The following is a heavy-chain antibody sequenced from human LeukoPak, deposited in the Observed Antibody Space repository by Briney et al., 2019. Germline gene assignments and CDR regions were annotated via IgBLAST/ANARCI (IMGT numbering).Heavy chain of an antibody. CDR3: ARGGRRITMVRGVMGCDY. V-gene: IGHV1-2*02. J-gene: IGHJ4*02. Sequence: ASVKVSCKASGYTFTGYYMHWARQAPGQGLEWMGWINPNSAGTNYAQKFQGRVTMTRDTSISTAYMELSRLRSDDTAVYYCARGGRRITMVRGVMGCDYWGQGTLVTVSS. CDR2: INPNSAGT. D-gene: IGHD3-10*01. CDR1: GYTFTGYY.